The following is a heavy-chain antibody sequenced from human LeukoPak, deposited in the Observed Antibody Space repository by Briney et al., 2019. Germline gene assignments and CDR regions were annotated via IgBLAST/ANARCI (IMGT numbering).Heavy chain of an antibody. V-gene: IGHV1-18*01. Sequence: ASVTVSCKASGYTFTSYGISWVRQAPGQGLEWMGWISAYNGNTNYAQKLQGRVTMTTDTSTSTAYMELRSLRSDDTAVYYCARVSLGYSSGWYVDYWGQGTLVTVSS. J-gene: IGHJ4*02. CDR2: ISAYNGNT. CDR1: GYTFTSYG. CDR3: ARVSLGYSSGWYVDY. D-gene: IGHD6-19*01.